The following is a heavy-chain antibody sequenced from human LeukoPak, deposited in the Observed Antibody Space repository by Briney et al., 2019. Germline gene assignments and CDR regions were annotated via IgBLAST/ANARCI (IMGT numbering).Heavy chain of an antibody. J-gene: IGHJ1*01. Sequence: GTSLRLSCAVSGFTFSSYGMHWVRQAPGKGLEWVAVIWYDGSKESYADSVKGRFTISRDDYKKTLYLQMNNLRAEDTAMYYCASEESGYYREFWGQGTLVTVSS. CDR2: IWYDGSKE. V-gene: IGHV3-33*01. D-gene: IGHD3-3*01. CDR1: GFTFSSYG. CDR3: ASEESGYYREF.